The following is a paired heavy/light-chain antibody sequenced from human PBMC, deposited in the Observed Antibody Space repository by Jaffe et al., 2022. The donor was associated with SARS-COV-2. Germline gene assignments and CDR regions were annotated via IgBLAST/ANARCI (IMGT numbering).Light chain of an antibody. CDR3: HHYSSSTGT. CDR1: QTVSSNY. CDR2: GTS. J-gene: IGKJ1*01. Sequence: LTQSPDTLSLSPGERATLSCRASQTVSSNYLAWYQQKPGLPPRLLLYGTSNRATGVPDRFTGSGSGTDFTLTISRLEPEDFAVYFCHHYSSSTGTFGQGTRVE. V-gene: IGKV3-20*01.
Heavy chain of an antibody. CDR2: IIPIFARP. V-gene: IGHV1-69*01. CDR3: ALNRQYCAGDCPFEN. J-gene: IGHJ4*02. D-gene: IGHD2-21*02. Sequence: VQLVQSGAEVKKPGSSVKVSCKASGGTFSTHTVNWLRQAPGHGPEWMGGIIPIFARPNYAQKFQGRVTITAVESTNTVYMELTSLISDDTAVYYCALNRQYCAGDCPFENWGQGALVTVSS. CDR1: GGTFSTHT.